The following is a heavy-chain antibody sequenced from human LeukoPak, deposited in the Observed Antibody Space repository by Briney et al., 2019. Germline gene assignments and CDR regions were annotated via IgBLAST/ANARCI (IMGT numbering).Heavy chain of an antibody. Sequence: ASVKVSCKASGYTFTSYAMHWVRQAPGQRLEWMGWINAGNGNTKYSQKFQGRVTITRDTSASTAYMELSSLRSEDTAVYYCASSDDSSSWYDWFDPWGQGTLVTVSS. CDR2: INAGNGNT. CDR3: ASSDDSSSWYDWFDP. D-gene: IGHD6-13*01. J-gene: IGHJ5*02. V-gene: IGHV1-3*01. CDR1: GYTFTSYA.